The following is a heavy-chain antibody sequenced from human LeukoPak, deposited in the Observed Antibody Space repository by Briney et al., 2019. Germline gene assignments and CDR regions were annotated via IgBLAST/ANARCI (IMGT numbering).Heavy chain of an antibody. J-gene: IGHJ4*02. D-gene: IGHD3-9*01. CDR1: GYTFTGYY. CDR2: INPNSGGT. V-gene: IGHV1-2*02. Sequence: ASVKVSCKASGYTFTGYYMHWVRQAPGQGLEWMGWINPNSGGTNYAQKFQGRVTMTRDTSISTVYMELSRLRSDDTAVYYCASSGAYDILTGYYSLDYWGQGTLVTVSS. CDR3: ASSGAYDILTGYYSLDY.